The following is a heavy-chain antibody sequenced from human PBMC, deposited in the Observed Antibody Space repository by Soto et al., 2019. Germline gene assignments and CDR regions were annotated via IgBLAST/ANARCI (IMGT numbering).Heavy chain of an antibody. J-gene: IGHJ4*02. Sequence: VGSLRLSCAASGFTFSSYGMHWVRQAPGKGLEWVAVISYDGSNKYYADSVKGRFTISRDNSKNTLYLQMNSLRAEDTAVYYCTTDPVTMIVVVPPSGWGQGTLVTVSS. CDR1: GFTFSSYG. D-gene: IGHD3-22*01. CDR2: ISYDGSNK. V-gene: IGHV3-30*03. CDR3: TTDPVTMIVVVPPSG.